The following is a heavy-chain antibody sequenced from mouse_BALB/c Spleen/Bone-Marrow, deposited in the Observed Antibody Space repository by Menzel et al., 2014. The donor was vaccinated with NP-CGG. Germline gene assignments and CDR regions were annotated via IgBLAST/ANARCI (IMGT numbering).Heavy chain of an antibody. CDR1: GFNIKDTY. CDR2: IDPANGNT. CDR3: ALYYDYDVGY. J-gene: IGHJ2*01. D-gene: IGHD2-4*01. Sequence: VQLQQSGAELVKPGASVKLSCTASGFNIKDTYMHWVKQRPEQGLEWIGRIDPANGNTKYDPKFQGKATITADTSSNTAYLQLSSLTSEDTAVYYCALYYDYDVGYLGQRTTPTISS. V-gene: IGHV14-3*02.